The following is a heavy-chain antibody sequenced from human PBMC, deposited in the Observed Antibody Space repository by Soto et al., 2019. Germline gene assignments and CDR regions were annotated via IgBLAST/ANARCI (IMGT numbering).Heavy chain of an antibody. Sequence: SVKVSCKASGGTFSSYAISWVRQAPGQGLEWMGGIIPIFGTANYAQKFQGRVTITADESTSTAYMELSSLRSEDTAVYFCARVNLEVAAAGQSPFFDYWGQGTLVTSP. CDR3: ARVNLEVAAAGQSPFFDY. CDR2: IIPIFGTA. CDR1: GGTFSSYA. V-gene: IGHV1-69*13. J-gene: IGHJ4*02. D-gene: IGHD6-13*01.